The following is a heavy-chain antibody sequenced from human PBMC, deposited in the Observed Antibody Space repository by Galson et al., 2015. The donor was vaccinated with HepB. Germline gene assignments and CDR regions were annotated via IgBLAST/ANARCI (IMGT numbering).Heavy chain of an antibody. J-gene: IGHJ6*02. CDR1: GFTFSSYG. V-gene: IGHV3-30*02. D-gene: IGHD6-19*01. Sequence: SLRLSCAASGFTFSSYGMHWVRQAPGKGLEWVAFIRYDGSNKYYADSVKGRFTISRDNSKNTLYLQMNSLRAEDTAVYYCAKIAVAGTYYYYYGMDVWGQGTTVTVSS. CDR2: IRYDGSNK. CDR3: AKIAVAGTYYYYYGMDV.